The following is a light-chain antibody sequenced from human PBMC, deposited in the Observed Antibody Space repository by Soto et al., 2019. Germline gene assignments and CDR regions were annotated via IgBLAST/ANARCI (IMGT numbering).Light chain of an antibody. CDR3: ATWDDSLSGPV. CDR2: TNN. CDR1: TSNIGSNY. Sequence: QSALTQPPSASGTPGQRVTISCSGSTSNIGSNYVYWYQQLPGTAPKHLIYTNNQRPSGVPHRFSGSKSGTSASLAISGRRSEDGAHYYCATWDDSLSGPVFGGGTKLTVL. V-gene: IGLV1-47*02. J-gene: IGLJ3*02.